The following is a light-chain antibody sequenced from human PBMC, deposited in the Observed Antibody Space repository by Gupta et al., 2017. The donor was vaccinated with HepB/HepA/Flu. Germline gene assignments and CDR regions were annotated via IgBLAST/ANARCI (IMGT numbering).Light chain of an antibody. CDR1: DIGRKI. J-gene: IGLJ1*01. CDR3: QVWDSNNDHHV. Sequence: SYVLTQPHSVSVAPGKTASITCGGNDIGRKIVNWYQQRPGQAPILIIYYESERPSGIPERFTGSNSGNTATLTISRVEAGDEADYFCQVWDSNNDHHVFGPGTKVTVL. V-gene: IGLV3-21*01. CDR2: YES.